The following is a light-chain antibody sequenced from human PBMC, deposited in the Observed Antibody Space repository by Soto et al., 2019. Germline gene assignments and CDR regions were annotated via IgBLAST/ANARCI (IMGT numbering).Light chain of an antibody. CDR3: QQYYTSSYP. Sequence: DVQMTQSPSTLSASVGDRVTITCRASQTISSWLAWYQQKPGKAPKLLISDASNLQSGVPARFSGGGSGTDFTLTISSLQPDDFATYYCQQYYTSSYPFGQGTKLEIK. CDR2: DAS. J-gene: IGKJ2*01. V-gene: IGKV1-5*01. CDR1: QTISSW.